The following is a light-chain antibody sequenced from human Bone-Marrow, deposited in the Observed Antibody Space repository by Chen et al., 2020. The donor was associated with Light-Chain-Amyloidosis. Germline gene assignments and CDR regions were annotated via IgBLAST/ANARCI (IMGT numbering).Light chain of an antibody. J-gene: IGLJ1*01. Sequence: QAVGTQEPSLTVSPRGTVTLTCGSSTGAVTSGHYPYWFQQKPGQAPRTLIDDTSNKRSWKPARFSGSLLGGKAALTLSGAQPEDEAEYYCLLSYTGARVFGTGTKVTVL. V-gene: IGLV7-46*01. CDR2: DTS. CDR1: TGAVTSGHY. CDR3: LLSYTGARV.